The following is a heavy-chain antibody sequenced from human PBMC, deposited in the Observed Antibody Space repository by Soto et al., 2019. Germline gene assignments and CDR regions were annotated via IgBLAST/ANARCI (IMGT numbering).Heavy chain of an antibody. J-gene: IGHJ5*02. Sequence: EVQLVESGGGLVQSGRSLGLSCTASGFTFGDYAMTWFRQAPGKGLEWVGFISSKRYGGTAEYATSVKGRFTISRDDSKSIAYLQMNSLKTEDTAVYFCSRLPPSKYRDSPFDPWGQGTLVIVSS. D-gene: IGHD5-12*01. CDR1: GFTFGDYA. CDR2: ISSKRYGGTA. CDR3: SRLPPSKYRDSPFDP. V-gene: IGHV3-49*03.